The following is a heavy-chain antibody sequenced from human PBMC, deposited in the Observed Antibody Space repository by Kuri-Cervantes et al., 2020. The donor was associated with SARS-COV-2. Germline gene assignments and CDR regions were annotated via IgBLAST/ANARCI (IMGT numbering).Heavy chain of an antibody. CDR3: ARGLGYFDWLPNRYYFYGMDV. Sequence: SETLSLTCTVSGGSISSGDYYWSWIRQPPGKGLEWIGYIYYSGSTYYNPSLKSRVTISVDTSKNQFSLKLSSVTAADTAVYYCARGLGYFDWLPNRYYFYGMDVWGQGTTVTVSS. V-gene: IGHV4-30-4*01. D-gene: IGHD3-9*01. CDR1: GGSISSGDYY. CDR2: IYYSGST. J-gene: IGHJ6*01.